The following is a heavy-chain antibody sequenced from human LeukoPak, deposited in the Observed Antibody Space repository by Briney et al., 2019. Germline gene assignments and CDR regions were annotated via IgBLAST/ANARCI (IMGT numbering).Heavy chain of an antibody. Sequence: PGGSLRLSCAASGFTFSSYWVSWVRQAPGKGLERVANIKQDGSEKCYVDSVKGRFTISRDNAKNSLYLQMNSLRAEDTAVYYCARGAHDSSGYYYESFDYWGQGTLVTVSS. D-gene: IGHD3-22*01. CDR2: IKQDGSEK. CDR3: ARGAHDSSGYYYESFDY. V-gene: IGHV3-7*01. J-gene: IGHJ4*02. CDR1: GFTFSSYW.